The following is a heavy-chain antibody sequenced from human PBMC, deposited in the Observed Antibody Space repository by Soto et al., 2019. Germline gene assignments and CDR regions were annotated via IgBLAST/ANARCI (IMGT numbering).Heavy chain of an antibody. D-gene: IGHD3-10*01. V-gene: IGHV4-59*01. J-gene: IGHJ5*02. CDR2: IYYSGST. Sequence: PSETLSLTCTVSGGSISSYYWSWIRQPPGKGLEWIGYIYYSGSTNYNPSLKSRVTISVDTSKNQFSLKLSSVTAADTAVYYCARYLSLLWFGELGPAANWFDPWGQGPLVTVSS. CDR1: GGSISSYY. CDR3: ARYLSLLWFGELGPAANWFDP.